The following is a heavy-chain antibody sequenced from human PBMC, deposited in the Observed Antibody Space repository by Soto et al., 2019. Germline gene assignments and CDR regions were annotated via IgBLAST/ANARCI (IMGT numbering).Heavy chain of an antibody. V-gene: IGHV3-30-3*01. J-gene: IGHJ3*02. D-gene: IGHD2-2*01. Sequence: QVQLVESGGGVVQPGRSLRLSCAASGFTFSSYAMHWVRQAPGKGLEWVAVISYDGSNKYYADSVKGRFTISRDNSKNTLYLQMNSLRAEATSVYYCARDFGDIVVVPAAHDDAFVIWGQGTMVTVSS. CDR2: ISYDGSNK. CDR1: GFTFSSYA. CDR3: ARDFGDIVVVPAAHDDAFVI.